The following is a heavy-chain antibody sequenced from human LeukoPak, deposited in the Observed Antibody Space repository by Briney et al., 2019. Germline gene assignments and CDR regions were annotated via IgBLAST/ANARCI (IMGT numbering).Heavy chain of an antibody. CDR2: IIPILGIA. J-gene: IGHJ6*02. CDR1: GGTFSSYA. CDR3: ARAVYNLLTVYGMDV. V-gene: IGHV1-69*04. Sequence: GASVKVSCMASGGTFSSYAISWVRQAPGQGLEWMGRIIPILGIANYAQKFQGRVTITADKSTSTAYMELSSLRSEDTAVYYCARAVYNLLTVYGMDVWGQGTTVTVSS. D-gene: IGHD1-1*01.